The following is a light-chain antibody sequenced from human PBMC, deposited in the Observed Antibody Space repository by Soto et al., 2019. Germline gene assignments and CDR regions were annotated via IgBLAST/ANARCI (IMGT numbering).Light chain of an antibody. CDR1: NSDVGYYNL. CDR3: CSFAHRSTLV. V-gene: IGLV2-23*01. CDR2: ESS. J-gene: IGLJ3*02. Sequence: QSALTRPASVSGSPGQSITISCTGTNSDVGYYNLVSWYQQCPGKAPKLIIYESSKRPSGVSNRFSGSKSGNTASLTISGLQAEDEADYYCCSFAHRSTLVFGGGTKLTVL.